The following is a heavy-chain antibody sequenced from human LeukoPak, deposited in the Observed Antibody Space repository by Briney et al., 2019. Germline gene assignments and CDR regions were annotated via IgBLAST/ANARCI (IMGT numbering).Heavy chain of an antibody. D-gene: IGHD3-22*01. V-gene: IGHV4-39*02. CDR1: GGSISSSSYY. J-gene: IGHJ4*02. CDR3: ARDPSYYYDSSGSDY. Sequence: PSETLSLTCTVSGGSISSSSYYWGWIRQPPGKGLEWIGSIYYSGSTYYNPSLKSRVTISVDMSKNQFSLKVSSVTAADTAVYYCARDPSYYYDSSGSDYWGQGTLVTVSS. CDR2: IYYSGST.